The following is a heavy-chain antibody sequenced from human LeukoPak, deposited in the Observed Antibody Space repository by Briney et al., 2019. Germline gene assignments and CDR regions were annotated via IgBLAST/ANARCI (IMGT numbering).Heavy chain of an antibody. J-gene: IGHJ5*02. V-gene: IGHV4-4*07. Sequence: PSETLSLTCTVSGGSISSYYWSWIRQPAGKGLEWIGRIYTSGSTNYNPSLKSRVTISVDTSKNQFSLKLSSVTAADTAVYYCARQRGYSGYRHWFNPWGQGTLVTVSS. CDR2: IYTSGST. D-gene: IGHD5-12*01. CDR1: GGSISSYY. CDR3: ARQRGYSGYRHWFNP.